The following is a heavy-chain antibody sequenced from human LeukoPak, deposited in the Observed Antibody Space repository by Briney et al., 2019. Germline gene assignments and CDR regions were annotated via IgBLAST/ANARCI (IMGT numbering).Heavy chain of an antibody. CDR3: ARDGGGSNYFFHH. J-gene: IGHJ1*01. CDR1: GGSISDSSYY. V-gene: IGHV4-39*07. CDR2: VFYSGNA. Sequence: SETLSLTYTVSGGSISDSSYYWGWIRQPPGKGLECIGSVFYSGNAYYNPSLKSRVTISVDTSQNQFSLRLSSVTTADTAIYYCARDGGGSNYFFHHWGQGTLVTVSS. D-gene: IGHD1-26*01.